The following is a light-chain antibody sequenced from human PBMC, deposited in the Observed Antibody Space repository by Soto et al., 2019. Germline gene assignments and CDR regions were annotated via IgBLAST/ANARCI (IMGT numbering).Light chain of an antibody. CDR2: GAS. V-gene: IGKV3-15*01. CDR1: QSVSNN. Sequence: EIVMTQSPATLSVSPGDSATLSCRASQSVSNNLTWYQQKPGQPPRLLIYGASTRATGVPGRFSGSGSGTEFTLTISSLQSEDFAVYYCQQYNDRWTFGQGTKVDIK. J-gene: IGKJ1*01. CDR3: QQYNDRWT.